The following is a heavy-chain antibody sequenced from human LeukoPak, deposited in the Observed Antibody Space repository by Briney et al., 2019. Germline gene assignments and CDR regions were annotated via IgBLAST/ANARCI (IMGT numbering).Heavy chain of an antibody. D-gene: IGHD6-6*01. CDR2: ISSSSSYI. V-gene: IGHV3-21*01. J-gene: IGHJ4*02. CDR3: ARGEKKGSSSHY. Sequence: KTGGSLRLSCAASGFTFSSYSMNWVRQAPGKGLEWVSSISSSSSYIYYADSVKGRFTISRDNAKNSLYLQMNSLRAEDTAVYYCARGEKKGSSSHYWGQGTLVTVSS. CDR1: GFTFSSYS.